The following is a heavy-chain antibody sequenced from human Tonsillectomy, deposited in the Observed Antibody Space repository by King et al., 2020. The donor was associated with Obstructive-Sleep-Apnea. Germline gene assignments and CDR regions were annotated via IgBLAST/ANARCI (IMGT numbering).Heavy chain of an antibody. Sequence: QLQESGPVLVKPSETLSLTCTVSGGSISRYYWSWIRQTPGKVRELICYIYYSGSNNYNPSLKSPVTISEDTSKNQSSLKLSSVTAADTAVYYCARRRGAEYYFDYWGQGTLVTVSS. CDR2: IYYSGSN. J-gene: IGHJ4*02. CDR3: ARRRGAEYYFDY. D-gene: IGHD3-16*01. CDR1: GGSISRYY. V-gene: IGHV4-59*08.